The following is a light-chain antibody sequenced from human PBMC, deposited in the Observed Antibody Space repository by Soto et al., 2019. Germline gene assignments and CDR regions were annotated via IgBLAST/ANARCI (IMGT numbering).Light chain of an antibody. CDR3: QSYDADNVF. CDR1: SGSIASNH. Sequence: NFMLTQPHSVSESPGKTVTISCTRSSGSIASNHVQWYKQRPGSAPTTVIYKHNQRPSGVPDRFSGSIDTSSNSASLTISGLKTEDEADYYCQSYDADNVFFGGRTKLTVL. J-gene: IGLJ2*01. V-gene: IGLV6-57*04. CDR2: KHN.